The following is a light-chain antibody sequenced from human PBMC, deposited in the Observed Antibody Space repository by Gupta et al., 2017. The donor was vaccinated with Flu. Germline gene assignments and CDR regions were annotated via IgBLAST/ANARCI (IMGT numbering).Light chain of an antibody. V-gene: IGKV1-39*01. J-gene: IGKJ2*03. CDR1: QYISSY. Sequence: QMTHSPSSLSEYVGDKVTITCRASQYISSYLNWYQQKPGEAAKLLISAASSLQSRIPSRFSGSGYGTDFTLTINNLQPEDVATYYCQQRYSTPYSFGQGTKLEIK. CDR3: QQRYSTPYS. CDR2: AAS.